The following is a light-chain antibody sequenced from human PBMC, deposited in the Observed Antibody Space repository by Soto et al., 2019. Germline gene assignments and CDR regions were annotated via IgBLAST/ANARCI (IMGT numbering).Light chain of an antibody. CDR3: QQYYRLPPT. CDR2: WAS. J-gene: IGKJ4*01. CDR1: QSVLHRSSNKSY. Sequence: DSVMTQSPGSLSVSLGEKATINCKSSQSVLHRSSNKSYVAWYQQKPGQPPKLLLYWASARESGVPDRFSGSGSGTDFTLTISSLQADDVADYYYQQYYRLPPTFGGGTKVEIK. V-gene: IGKV4-1*01.